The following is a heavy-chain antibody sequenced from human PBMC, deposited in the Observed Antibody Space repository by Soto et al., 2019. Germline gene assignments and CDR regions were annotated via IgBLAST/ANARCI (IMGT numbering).Heavy chain of an antibody. J-gene: IGHJ5*02. Sequence: ASVKVSCKASGYTFTSYYVHWVRQAPGQGLERMGIINPSNGSTTYAQKFQGRVTMTTDTSTSTVYMELRSLRSDDTALYYCARVKGSGYHNWFDPWGQGTLVTVS. V-gene: IGHV1-46*01. CDR3: ARVKGSGYHNWFDP. CDR2: INPSNGST. D-gene: IGHD3-22*01. CDR1: GYTFTSYY.